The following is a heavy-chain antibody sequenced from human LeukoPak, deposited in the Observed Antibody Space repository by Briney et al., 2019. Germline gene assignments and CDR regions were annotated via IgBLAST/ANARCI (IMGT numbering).Heavy chain of an antibody. CDR1: GGSISSSSYY. CDR2: IYYSGST. V-gene: IGHV4-39*01. D-gene: IGHD3-16*01. Sequence: RSSETLSLTCTVSGGSISSSSYYWGWIRQPPGKGLEWIGSIYYSGSTYYNPSLKSRGTISVDTSKNQFSLRLSSVTAADTAVYYWARHPPVHKGEDWFDPWGQGTLVTVSS. CDR3: ARHPPVHKGEDWFDP. J-gene: IGHJ5*02.